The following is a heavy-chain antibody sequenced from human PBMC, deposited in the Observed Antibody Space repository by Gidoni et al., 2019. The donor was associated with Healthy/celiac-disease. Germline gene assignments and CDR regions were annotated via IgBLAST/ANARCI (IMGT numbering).Heavy chain of an antibody. D-gene: IGHD3-3*01. V-gene: IGHV5-51*01. Sequence: VQLVQSGAEVKQPGESLKIPFTCSGYRFPSSCLDGVRQMPGKGLEWMGIIYPGDYDTRYSQSFQGQVTISADKSSSTDYLQWSSLKASETAMYYCARPADDLWSGDDYYYMDVWGKGTTVTVSS. CDR3: ARPADDLWSGDDYYYMDV. CDR1: GYRFPSSC. J-gene: IGHJ6*03. CDR2: IYPGDYDT.